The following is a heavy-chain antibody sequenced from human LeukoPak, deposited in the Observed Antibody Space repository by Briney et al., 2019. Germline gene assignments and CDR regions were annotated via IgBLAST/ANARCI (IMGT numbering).Heavy chain of an antibody. Sequence: GGSLRLSCAASGFPLSSYAMSWVRQGPGKGLEWVSAISGSGGSTYYADSVKGRFTISRDNSKNTLYLQRSSLRAEDTAVYYCAKCYYDSSGYYFGAFDIWGQGTMVTVSS. D-gene: IGHD3-22*01. J-gene: IGHJ3*02. V-gene: IGHV3-23*01. CDR1: GFPLSSYA. CDR3: AKCYYDSSGYYFGAFDI. CDR2: ISGSGGST.